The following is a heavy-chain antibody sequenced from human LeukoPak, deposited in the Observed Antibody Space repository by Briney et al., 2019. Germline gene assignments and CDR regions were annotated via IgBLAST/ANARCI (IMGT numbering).Heavy chain of an antibody. Sequence: GGSLRLSCAASGFTFSSYGMHWVRQAPGKGLEWVAVISYDGSNKYYADSVKGRFTISRNNSKNTLYLQMISLEAEDTAWDYCAKAKWGGWELLGEHTFDYWGQGTLVTVSS. J-gene: IGHJ4*02. CDR1: GFTFSSYG. CDR2: ISYDGSNK. D-gene: IGHD1-26*01. CDR3: AKAKWGGWELLGEHTFDY. V-gene: IGHV3-30*18.